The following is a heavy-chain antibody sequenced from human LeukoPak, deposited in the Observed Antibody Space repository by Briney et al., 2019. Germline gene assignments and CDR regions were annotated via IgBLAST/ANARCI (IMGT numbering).Heavy chain of an antibody. CDR1: GFTFSSYA. Sequence: GGSLRLSRAASGFTFSSYAMSWVRRAPGKGLEWVSAISGSGGSTYYADSVKGRFTISRDNSKNTLYLQMNSLRAEDTAVYYCAKGAIFGVVIPDYWGQGTLVTVSS. J-gene: IGHJ4*02. CDR2: ISGSGGST. V-gene: IGHV3-23*01. CDR3: AKGAIFGVVIPDY. D-gene: IGHD3-3*01.